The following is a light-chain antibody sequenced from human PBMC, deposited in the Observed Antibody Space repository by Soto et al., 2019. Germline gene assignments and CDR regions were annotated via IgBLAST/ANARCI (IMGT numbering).Light chain of an antibody. CDR3: QQRSNWPPT. CDR1: QSVSSSY. Sequence: EIVLTQSPGTLSLSPGERATLSCRASQSVSSSYLAWYQQKPGQAPRLLIYGASSRTADIPDRFSGSGSGTDFTLTISRLEPEDFAVYYCQQRSNWPPTFGQGTRLETK. CDR2: GAS. V-gene: IGKV3D-20*02. J-gene: IGKJ5*01.